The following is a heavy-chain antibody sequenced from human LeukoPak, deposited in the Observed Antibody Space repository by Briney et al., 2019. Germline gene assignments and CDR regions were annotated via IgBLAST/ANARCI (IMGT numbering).Heavy chain of an antibody. CDR2: INAGNGNT. V-gene: IGHV1-3*03. D-gene: IGHD5-24*01. CDR3: ARAVIRDGYNLALDY. J-gene: IGHJ4*02. Sequence: ASVKVSCKASGYTFTSYAMHWVRQAPGQRLEWMGWINAGNGNTKYSQEFQGRVTITRDTSASTAYMELSSLRSEDMAVYYCARAVIRDGYNLALDYWGQGTLVTVSS. CDR1: GYTFTSYA.